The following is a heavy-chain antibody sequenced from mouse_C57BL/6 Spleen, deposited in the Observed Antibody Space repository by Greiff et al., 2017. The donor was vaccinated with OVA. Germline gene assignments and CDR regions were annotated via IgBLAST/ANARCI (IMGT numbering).Heavy chain of an antibody. V-gene: IGHV1-61*01. CDR1: GYTFTSYW. D-gene: IGHD2-3*01. Sequence: VQLQQPGAELVRPGSSVKLSCKASGYTFTSYWMDWVKQRPGQGLEWIGNIYPSDSETHYNQKFKDKATLTVDKSSSTAYMQLSSLTSEDSAVYYCARSLYDGFPDYWGQGTTLTVSS. J-gene: IGHJ2*01. CDR3: ARSLYDGFPDY. CDR2: IYPSDSET.